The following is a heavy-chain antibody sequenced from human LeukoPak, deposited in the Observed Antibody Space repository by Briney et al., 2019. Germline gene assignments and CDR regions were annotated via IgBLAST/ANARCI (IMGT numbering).Heavy chain of an antibody. Sequence: KPGGSLRLSCAASGFTFSNAWMSWVRQAPGKGLEWVGRIKSKTDGGTTDYAAPVKGKFTISRDDSKNTLYLQMNSLKTEDTAVYYCTTDIGRHNYFYYYMDVWGKGTTVTVSS. J-gene: IGHJ6*03. CDR1: GFTFSNAW. CDR3: TTDIGRHNYFYYYMDV. CDR2: IKSKTDGGTT. V-gene: IGHV3-15*01. D-gene: IGHD3-10*01.